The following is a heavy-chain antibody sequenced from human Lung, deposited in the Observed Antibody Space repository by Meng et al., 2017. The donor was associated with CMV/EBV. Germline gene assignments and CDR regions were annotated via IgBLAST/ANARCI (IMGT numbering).Heavy chain of an antibody. D-gene: IGHD3-3*01. CDR1: GFTFSSYS. CDR2: ISSSSSYI. CDR3: ARDQSYYDFWSGSYLYYYYYYGMDV. Sequence: SCAASGFTFSSYSMNXVRQAPGKGLEWVSSISSSSSYIYYADSVKGRFTISRDNAKNSLYLQMNSLGAEDTAVYYCARDQSYYDFWSGSYLYYYYYYGMDVWXQGTTVTVSS. V-gene: IGHV3-21*01. J-gene: IGHJ6*02.